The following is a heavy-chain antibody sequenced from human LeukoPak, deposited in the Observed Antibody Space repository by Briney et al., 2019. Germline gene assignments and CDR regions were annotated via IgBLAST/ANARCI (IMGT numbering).Heavy chain of an antibody. J-gene: IGHJ4*02. Sequence: GESLKISCKGSGYSFTSYWIGWVRQMPGKGLEWMGIIYPGDSDTRYSPSFQGQVTISADKSISTAYLQWSSLKASDTAMYYCAGLSSGSPHDLSSSWTGYDYWGQGTLVTVSS. CDR2: IYPGDSDT. CDR1: GYSFTSYW. V-gene: IGHV5-51*01. CDR3: AGLSSGSPHDLSSSWTGYDY. D-gene: IGHD6-13*01.